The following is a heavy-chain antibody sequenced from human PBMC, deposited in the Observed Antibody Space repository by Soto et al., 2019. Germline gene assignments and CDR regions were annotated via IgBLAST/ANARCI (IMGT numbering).Heavy chain of an antibody. V-gene: IGHV3-7*01. CDR3: AGGGGWVMNG. J-gene: IGHJ6*02. CDR1: GFNFNTYW. Sequence: GGALRLSCAASGFNFNTYWMNWVRQAPGKGLEWVANIKQDGSVKYYMDSVRGRFTISRDNAKNSLYLQMNSLRAEDTAVYYCAGGGGWVMNGWGQGTTVTVSS. CDR2: IKQDGSVK. D-gene: IGHD3-16*01.